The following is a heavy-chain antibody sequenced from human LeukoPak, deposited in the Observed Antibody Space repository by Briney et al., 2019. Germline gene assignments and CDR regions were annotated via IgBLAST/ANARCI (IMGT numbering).Heavy chain of an antibody. CDR1: GIPFNNYA. CDR3: AYLGLSSDWNDVPGPQIDH. D-gene: IGHD1-1*01. J-gene: IGHJ4*02. Sequence: GSLRPSCAASGIPFNNYAKNWVRPAPGRGLGGGSTISGSGSISYYADSVKGRFTISRDDSKNTLYLQMNSLRADDTAVYYCAYLGLSSDWNDVPGPQIDHWGQGTLVSVSS. V-gene: IGHV3-23*01. CDR2: ISGSGSIS.